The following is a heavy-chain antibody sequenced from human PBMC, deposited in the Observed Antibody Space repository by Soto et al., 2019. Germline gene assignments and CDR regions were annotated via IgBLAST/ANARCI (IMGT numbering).Heavy chain of an antibody. J-gene: IGHJ4*02. CDR2: FDPEDGET. V-gene: IGHV1-24*01. CDR1: GYTLTELS. Sequence: ASVKVSCKVSGYTLTELSMHWVRQAPGKGLEWMGGFDPEDGETIYAQKFQGRVTMTEDTSTDTAYMELSSLRCEDTAVYYCATPYYYDSSGPPNYWGQGTLVTVSS. D-gene: IGHD3-22*01. CDR3: ATPYYYDSSGPPNY.